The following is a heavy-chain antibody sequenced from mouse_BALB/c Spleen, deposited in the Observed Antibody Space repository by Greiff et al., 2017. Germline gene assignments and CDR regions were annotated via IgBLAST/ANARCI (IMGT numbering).Heavy chain of an antibody. CDR1: GFTFSSYG. J-gene: IGHJ2*01. CDR2: ISSGGSYT. V-gene: IGHV5-6*01. CDR3: ARHEDYGDY. Sequence: EVHLVESGGDLVKPGGSLKLSCAASGFTFSSYGMSWVRQTPDKRLEWVATISSGGSYTYYPDSVKGRFTISRDNAKNTLYLQMSSLKSEDTAMYYCARHEDYGDYWGQGTTLTVSS.